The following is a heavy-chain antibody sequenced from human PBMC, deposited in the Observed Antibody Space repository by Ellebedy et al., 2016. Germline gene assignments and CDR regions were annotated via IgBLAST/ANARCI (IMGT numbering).Heavy chain of an antibody. D-gene: IGHD2-21*01. J-gene: IGHJ3*02. CDR1: GASFSNFS. CDR2: IHPGGTT. V-gene: IGHV4-34*01. Sequence: SETQSLTCTVSGASFSNFSLSWLRQPPRKGLEWLAEIHPGGTTDYNPSLQGRVTLLEDTSKNHFSLNLSSVTAADTGVYYCARGRTNCRGDKCRHPISTAFDIWGRGTMVAVSS. CDR3: ARGRTNCRGDKCRHPISTAFDI.